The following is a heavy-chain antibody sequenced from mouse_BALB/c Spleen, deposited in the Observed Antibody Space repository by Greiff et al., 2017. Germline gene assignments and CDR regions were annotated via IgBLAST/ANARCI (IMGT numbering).Heavy chain of an antibody. J-gene: IGHJ3*01. CDR2: INPGSGGT. CDR3: ARGGVPY. CDR1: GYAFTNYL. D-gene: IGHD6-1*01. V-gene: IGHV1-54*01. Sequence: QVQLQQSGAELVRPGTSVKVSCKASGYAFTNYLIEWVKQRPGQGLEWIGVINPGSGGTNYNEKFKGKATLTADKSSSTAYMQLSSLTSDDSAVYCCARGGVPYWGQGTLVTVSA.